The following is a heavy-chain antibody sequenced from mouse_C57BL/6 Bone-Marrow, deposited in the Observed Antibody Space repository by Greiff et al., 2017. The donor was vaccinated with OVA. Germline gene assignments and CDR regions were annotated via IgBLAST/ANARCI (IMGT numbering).Heavy chain of an antibody. CDR3: AVNYDYDFDY. CDR1: GYTFTDYY. J-gene: IGHJ2*01. V-gene: IGHV1-26*01. D-gene: IGHD2-4*01. Sequence: VQLQQSGPELVKPGASVKISCKASGYTFTDYYMNWVKQSHGKSLEWIGDINPNNGGTSYNQKFKGKATLTVDKSSSTAYMELRSLTSEDSAVYYCAVNYDYDFDYWGQGTTLTVSS. CDR2: INPNNGGT.